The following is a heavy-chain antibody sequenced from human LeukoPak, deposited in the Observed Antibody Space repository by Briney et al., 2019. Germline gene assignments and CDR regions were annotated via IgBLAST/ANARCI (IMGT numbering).Heavy chain of an antibody. CDR3: ARSRGYSYGSDFDY. Sequence: ASVKVSCKASGYTFTGYYMHWVRQAPGQGLEWMGWISAYNGNTNYAQKLQGRVTMTTDTSTSTAYMELRSLRSDDTAVYYCARSRGYSYGSDFDYWGQGTLVTVSS. CDR1: GYTFTGYY. V-gene: IGHV1-18*04. CDR2: ISAYNGNT. J-gene: IGHJ4*02. D-gene: IGHD5-18*01.